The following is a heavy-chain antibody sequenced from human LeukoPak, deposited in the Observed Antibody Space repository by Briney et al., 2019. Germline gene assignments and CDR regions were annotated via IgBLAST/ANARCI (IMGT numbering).Heavy chain of an antibody. D-gene: IGHD5-12*01. CDR2: IKSKTDGGTT. Sequence: GGSLRLSCAASGFTFSNAWMSWVRQAPGKGLEWVGRIKSKTDGGTTDYAAPVKGRFTISRDDSKNTLYLQMNSLKTEDTAVYYCTTGVATIGPRPYGMDVWGQGTTVTVSS. CDR1: GFTFSNAW. CDR3: TTGVATIGPRPYGMDV. J-gene: IGHJ6*02. V-gene: IGHV3-15*01.